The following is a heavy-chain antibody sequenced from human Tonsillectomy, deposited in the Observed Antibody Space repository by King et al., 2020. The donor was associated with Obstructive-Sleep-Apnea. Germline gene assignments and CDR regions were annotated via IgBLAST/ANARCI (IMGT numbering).Heavy chain of an antibody. V-gene: IGHV3-15*01. CDR1: EFTFSNAW. CDR2: ISTKTDGGST. D-gene: IGHD6-13*01. Sequence: VQLVQSGGGLVKAEGSLRLSCAASEFTFSNAWFSWVRQVPGKGLEWVGRISTKTDGGSTDYASPVKGRFIISRDDSKNKLYLQMNSLKIEDTAVYYCTRGSAAAYFDYWGQGTLVTVSS. CDR3: TRGSAAAYFDY. J-gene: IGHJ4*02.